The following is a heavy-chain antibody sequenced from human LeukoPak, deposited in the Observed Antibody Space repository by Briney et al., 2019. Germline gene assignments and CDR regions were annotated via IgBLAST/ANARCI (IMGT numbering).Heavy chain of an antibody. Sequence: GGSLRLSCAASGFTFSSYAMSWVRQAPGKGLEWVSAISGSGGSIYYADSVKGRFTISRDNSKNTLYLQMNSLRAEDTAVYYCAKGFTVTTSYYYGMDVWGQGTTVTVSS. V-gene: IGHV3-23*01. J-gene: IGHJ6*02. D-gene: IGHD4-17*01. CDR3: AKGFTVTTSYYYGMDV. CDR2: ISGSGGSI. CDR1: GFTFSSYA.